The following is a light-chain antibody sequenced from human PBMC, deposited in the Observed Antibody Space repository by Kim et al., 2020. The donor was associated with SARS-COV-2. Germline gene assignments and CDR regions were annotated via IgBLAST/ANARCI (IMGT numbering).Light chain of an antibody. J-gene: IGKJ2*02. Sequence: DIQMAQSPSSLSASVGDRVTITCRASQSISTFLNWYQQTPGKAPRLLTYDASSLQTGVPSRFSGSGSGTDFTLTISSLRREDFATYYCQQSHSFPRTFGQGTKLEI. CDR3: QQSHSFPRT. CDR1: QSISTF. CDR2: DAS. V-gene: IGKV1-39*01.